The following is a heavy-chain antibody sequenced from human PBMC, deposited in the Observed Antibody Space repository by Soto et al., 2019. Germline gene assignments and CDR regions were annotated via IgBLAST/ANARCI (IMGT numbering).Heavy chain of an antibody. CDR1: GFSISSNY. D-gene: IGHD2-21*01. Sequence: ELQLVETGGGLIQTGGSLRLSCAASGFSISSNYIAWVRQPPGKGLEWVSTTFSGGNTEYAASVKGRCSISRDNYKNTLYLQMDNLRVEDTAVYYCARKPPSAIQGWDFGMDVWGQGTTVSVSS. CDR2: TFSGGNT. J-gene: IGHJ6*02. V-gene: IGHV3-53*02. CDR3: ARKPPSAIQGWDFGMDV.